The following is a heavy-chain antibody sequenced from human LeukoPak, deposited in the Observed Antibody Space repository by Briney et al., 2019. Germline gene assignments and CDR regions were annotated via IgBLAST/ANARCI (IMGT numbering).Heavy chain of an antibody. CDR3: DSTLRGIDAFDI. D-gene: IGHD3-10*01. V-gene: IGHV4-30-2*01. J-gene: IGHJ3*02. Sequence: SQTLSLTCAVSGGSISSGGYSWSWIRQPPGKGLEWIGYIYHSGSTYYNPSLKSRVTISVDRSKNQFSLKLSSVTAADTAVYYCDSTLRGIDAFDIWGQGTMVTVSS. CDR1: GGSISSGGYS. CDR2: IYHSGST.